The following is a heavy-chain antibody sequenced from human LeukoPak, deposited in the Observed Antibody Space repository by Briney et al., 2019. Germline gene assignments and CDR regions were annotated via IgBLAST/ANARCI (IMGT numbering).Heavy chain of an antibody. Sequence: PGGSLRLSCAASGFTFDDYTMHWVRQAPGKGLEWVSGISWNSGRIDYADSVKGRFTISRDNAKNSLYLQMNSPRTEDTALYYCARDQYYGSGSYYSDWGQGTLVTVSS. CDR3: ARDQYYGSGSYYSD. J-gene: IGHJ4*02. CDR1: GFTFDDYT. CDR2: ISWNSGRI. D-gene: IGHD3-10*01. V-gene: IGHV3-9*01.